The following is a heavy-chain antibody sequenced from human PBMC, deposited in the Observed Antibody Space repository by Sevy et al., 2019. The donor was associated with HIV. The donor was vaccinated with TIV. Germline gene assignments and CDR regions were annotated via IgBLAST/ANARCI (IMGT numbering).Heavy chain of an antibody. CDR1: GFIFSDYG. CDR3: ARDLPPSATTVAHFDC. V-gene: IGHV3-33*01. Sequence: GGSLRLSCAASGFIFSDYGMHWVRQSPVNGLEWVAVVWYDGNIKYYADSVKGRFTISRDNSKNTLYLQMNNLRAEDTAVYYCARDLPPSATTVAHFDCWGQGTLVTVSS. J-gene: IGHJ4*02. CDR2: VWYDGNIK. D-gene: IGHD4-17*01.